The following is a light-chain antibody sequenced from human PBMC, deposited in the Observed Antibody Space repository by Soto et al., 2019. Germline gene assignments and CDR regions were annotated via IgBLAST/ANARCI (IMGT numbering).Light chain of an antibody. V-gene: IGKV3D-15*01. CDR1: ESVGSN. CDR2: GSS. J-gene: IGKJ4*01. Sequence: IVMTQSPATLSVSPGEGATLSCRASESVGSNLAWYQQKPGQAPRLLMYGSSTRATGIPATFSGSGSGTEFTLTISSLQSEDFAVYYCQQYNNWGLSFGGGTKVEIK. CDR3: QQYNNWGLS.